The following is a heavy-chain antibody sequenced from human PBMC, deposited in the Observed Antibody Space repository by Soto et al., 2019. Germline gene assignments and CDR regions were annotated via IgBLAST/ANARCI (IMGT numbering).Heavy chain of an antibody. CDR3: ARSPHPSYSSSWYHYYGMDV. D-gene: IGHD6-13*01. CDR1: GFTFSSYW. J-gene: IGHJ6*02. CDR2: INSDGSST. Sequence: GGSLRLSCAASGFTFSSYWMHWVRQAPGKGLVWFLRINSDGSSTNYADSVKGRFTISRDNAKNTLYLQMNSLRAEDTAVYFCARSPHPSYSSSWYHYYGMDVWGQGTTVTVSS. V-gene: IGHV3-74*01.